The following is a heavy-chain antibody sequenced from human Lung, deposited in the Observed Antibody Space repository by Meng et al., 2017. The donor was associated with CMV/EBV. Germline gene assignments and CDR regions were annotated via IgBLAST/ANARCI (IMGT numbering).Heavy chain of an antibody. D-gene: IGHD2-21*02. Sequence: LRQAAPAPVLGKPRGTRSLTCAFSGGSISRSNWWSWARQPPGKGLEWIGEIYHSGSTNYNPSLKSRVTISVDKSKNQFSLKLSSVTAADTAVYYCARVVTALWGYYFDYWGQGTLVTVSS. CDR3: ARVVTALWGYYFDY. J-gene: IGHJ4*02. CDR1: GGSISRSNW. CDR2: IYHSGST. V-gene: IGHV4-4*03.